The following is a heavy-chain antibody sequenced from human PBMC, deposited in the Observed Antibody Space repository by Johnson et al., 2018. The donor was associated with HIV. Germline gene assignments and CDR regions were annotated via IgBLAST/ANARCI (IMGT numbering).Heavy chain of an antibody. CDR3: VTLVVAPPFDI. D-gene: IGHD2-15*01. J-gene: IGHJ3*02. V-gene: IGHV3-30*03. CDR1: GFTFSSYG. Sequence: QVQLVESGGGVVQPGRSLRLSCAASGFTFSSYGMHWVRQAPGKGLEWVAVISYDGSNKYYADSVKGRFTISRDNSKNPLYLQMNSLRAEDTAVYYCVTLVVAPPFDIWGQGTMVTVSS. CDR2: ISYDGSNK.